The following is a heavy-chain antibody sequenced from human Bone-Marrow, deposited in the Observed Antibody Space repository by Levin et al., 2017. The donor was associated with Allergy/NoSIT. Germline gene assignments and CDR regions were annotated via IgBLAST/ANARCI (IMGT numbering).Heavy chain of an antibody. CDR2: ISSRRGYT. CDR1: GFTFSDYY. D-gene: IGHD2-21*01. J-gene: IGHJ4*02. CDR3: AREGPDYYFDY. V-gene: IGHV3-11*05. Sequence: PGGSLRLSCAASGFTFSDYYMNWIRQAPGKGLEWVSYISSRRGYTNYADSVKGRFTISRDNAKNSLFLEMNSLRAEDTAVYYCAREGPDYYFDYWGQGALVTVSS.